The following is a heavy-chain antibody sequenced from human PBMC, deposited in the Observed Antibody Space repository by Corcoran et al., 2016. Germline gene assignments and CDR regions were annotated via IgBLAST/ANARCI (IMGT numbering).Heavy chain of an antibody. J-gene: IGHJ4*02. CDR2: MNPNSGNT. V-gene: IGHV1-8*01. Sequence: QVQLVQSGAEVKKPGASVKVSCKASGYTFTSYDINWVRQATGQGLEWMGWMNPNSGNTGYAQKFQGRVTMTRNTSISTAYMKLSSLRSEDTAVYYCARGLTKLIRYCDWLLPYYFDYWGQGTLVTVSS. D-gene: IGHD3-9*01. CDR1: GYTFTSYD. CDR3: ARGLTKLIRYCDWLLPYYFDY.